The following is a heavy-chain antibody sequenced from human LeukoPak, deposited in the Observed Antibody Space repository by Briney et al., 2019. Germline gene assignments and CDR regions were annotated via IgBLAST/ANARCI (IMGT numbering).Heavy chain of an antibody. D-gene: IGHD3-10*01. CDR3: ARGLKAGPIWFGELLTPDAFDI. J-gene: IGHJ3*02. CDR2: ISSSSSYI. V-gene: IGHV3-21*01. Sequence: KTGGSLRLSCAASGFTFSSYSMNWVRQAPGKGLEWVSSISSSSSYIYYAHSVKGRFTISRDNAKNSLYLQMNSLRAEDTAVYYCARGLKAGPIWFGELLTPDAFDIWGQGTMVTVSS. CDR1: GFTFSSYS.